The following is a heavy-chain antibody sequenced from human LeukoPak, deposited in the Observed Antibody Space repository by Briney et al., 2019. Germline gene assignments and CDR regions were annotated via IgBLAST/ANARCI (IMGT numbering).Heavy chain of an antibody. CDR3: ARARGPRYSGYDLASYYYYMDV. CDR1: GFTFSSYS. J-gene: IGHJ6*03. V-gene: IGHV3-21*01. Sequence: GGSLRLSCAASGFTFSSYSMNWVRQAPGKGLEWVSSISSSSSYIYYADSVKGRFTISRDNSKNTLYLQMNSLRAEDTAVYYCARARGPRYSGYDLASYYYYMDVWGKGTTVTVSS. CDR2: ISSSSSYI. D-gene: IGHD5-12*01.